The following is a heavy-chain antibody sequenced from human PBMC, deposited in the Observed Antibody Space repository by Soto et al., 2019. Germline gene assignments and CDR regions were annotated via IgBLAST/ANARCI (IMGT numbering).Heavy chain of an antibody. CDR2: ISSDDHYI. CDR1: GFTFSDYS. D-gene: IGHD2-15*01. V-gene: IGHV3-21*02. Sequence: EVQLVESGGGLVKPGGSLRLSCAASGFTFSDYSMNWIRQAPGKGLEWVASISSDDHYIYYRDSVEGRFTISRDNAKNSLYLQMTSLGAEDTAVYYCARGRTCKHASCYGGGDYWGQGTLVTVSS. J-gene: IGHJ4*02. CDR3: ARGRTCKHASCYGGGDY.